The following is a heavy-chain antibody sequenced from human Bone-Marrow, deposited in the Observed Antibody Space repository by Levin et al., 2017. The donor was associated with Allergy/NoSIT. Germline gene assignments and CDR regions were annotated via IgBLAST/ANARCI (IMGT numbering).Heavy chain of an antibody. CDR3: ARGPSRRNWFDP. CDR1: GYSFNTHA. Sequence: ASVKVSCKASGYSFNTHAINWVRQAPGRGLEYMGWINTKTGNPTYAQAFTGRFVFSLDTSVSTAYLVITTLEAEDTATYYCARGPSRRNWFDPWGQGTLVTVSS. J-gene: IGHJ5*02. V-gene: IGHV7-4-1*02. D-gene: IGHD6-13*01. CDR2: INTKTGNP.